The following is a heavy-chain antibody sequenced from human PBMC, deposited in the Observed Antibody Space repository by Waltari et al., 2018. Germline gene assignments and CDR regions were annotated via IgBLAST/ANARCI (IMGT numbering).Heavy chain of an antibody. J-gene: IGHJ5*01. CDR3: ARGQFAWYNSGWYAF. D-gene: IGHD6-19*01. V-gene: IGHV4-34*01. Sequence: QVQLQQRGAGLLKPSETRTLTCGVHGGSASGYFCTWIRQPPGKGLEWLGEINHSGNTDYNPSLKSRVTISLDRSKDQFSLNLKSVTAADTAVFYCARGQFAWYNSGWYAFWGQGTLVTVSS. CDR1: GGSASGYF. CDR2: INHSGNT.